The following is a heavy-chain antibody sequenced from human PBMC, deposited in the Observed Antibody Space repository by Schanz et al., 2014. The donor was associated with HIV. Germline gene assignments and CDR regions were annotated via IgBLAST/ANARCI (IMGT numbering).Heavy chain of an antibody. CDR3: AKPEYDSRGNSQSHFDS. J-gene: IGHJ4*02. CDR1: GFTFSTSS. D-gene: IGHD3-22*01. V-gene: IGHV3-21*04. CDR2: ISSTSAHI. Sequence: VQLVESGGGLVKPGGSLRLSCAASGFTFSTSSLNWVRQAPGKGLEWVSFISSTSAHIYYADSVKGRFTISRDNSKNTLYLQMTTLRTEDTAVYYCAKPEYDSRGNSQSHFDSWGQGTLVTVSS.